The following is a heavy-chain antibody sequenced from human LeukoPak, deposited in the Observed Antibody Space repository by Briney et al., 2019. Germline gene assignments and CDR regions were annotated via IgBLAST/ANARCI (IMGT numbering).Heavy chain of an antibody. CDR2: IKHDGSEQ. CDR1: GFTFTSYW. V-gene: IGHV3-7*01. Sequence: GGSLRLSCAASGFTFTSYWMSWMRQAPGKGLQWVANIKHDGSEQYYVDSVKGRFTISRDNAKNSLYLQMNSLGVEDTAVYYCKSGGAAPGNFDYWAREPWSPSPQ. CDR3: KSGGAAPGNFDY. D-gene: IGHD6-13*01. J-gene: IGHJ4*02.